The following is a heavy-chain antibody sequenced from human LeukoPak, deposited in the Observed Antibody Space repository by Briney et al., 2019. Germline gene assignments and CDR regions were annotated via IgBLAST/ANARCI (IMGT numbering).Heavy chain of an antibody. V-gene: IGHV4-4*07. CDR3: ARASSGSFYYFDY. CDR2: ISNSGST. J-gene: IGHJ4*02. D-gene: IGHD3-22*01. CDR1: GGSTSGNY. Sequence: SETLYLTCNVSGGSTSGNYWSWIRQPAGKGLEWIGRISNSGSTNYNPSLKSRVTMAVDTAKNQFSLKLSSVTAADTAVYYCARASSGSFYYFDYWGQGTLVTVSS.